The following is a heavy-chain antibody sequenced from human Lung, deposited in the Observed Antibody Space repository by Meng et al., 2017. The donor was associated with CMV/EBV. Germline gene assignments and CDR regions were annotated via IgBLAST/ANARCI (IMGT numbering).Heavy chain of an antibody. CDR3: ARASSYSRSYFDD. CDR1: GFTFSNSW. Sequence: ESXKISXAASGFTFSNSWMHWVRQAPGKGLVWVSRIQGSDIAYADSVQGRFNISRDNAKNTLYLQINSLRVEDTAVYYCARASSYSRSYFDDWGQGALVTVAS. V-gene: IGHV3-74*01. D-gene: IGHD6-6*01. CDR2: IQGSDI. J-gene: IGHJ4*02.